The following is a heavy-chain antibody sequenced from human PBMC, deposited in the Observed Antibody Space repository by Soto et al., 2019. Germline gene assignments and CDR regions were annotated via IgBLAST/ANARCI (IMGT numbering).Heavy chain of an antibody. V-gene: IGHV1-3*01. CDR1: GYTFTSYA. Sequence: ASVKVSCKASGYTFTSYAMHWVLQGPGQRFERMGWINAGNGNTKYSQKFQGRVTITRDTSISTAYMELSRLRSDDTAVYYCARDGSSWYENYYGMDVWGQGTTVTVSS. CDR2: INAGNGNT. D-gene: IGHD6-13*01. J-gene: IGHJ6*02. CDR3: ARDGSSWYENYYGMDV.